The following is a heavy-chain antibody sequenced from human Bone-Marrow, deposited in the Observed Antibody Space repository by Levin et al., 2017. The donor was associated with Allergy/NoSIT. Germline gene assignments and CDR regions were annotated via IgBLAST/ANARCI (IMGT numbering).Heavy chain of an antibody. CDR2: IKSKNDDGTT. Sequence: GGSLRLSCAASGFTFSNALMSWVRQAPGKGLEWVGRIKSKNDDGTTDYAAPVKGRFIISRDDSKNTLYLQVNSLKTEDTAVYYCTTAVYCSSTSCRHFDYWGQGTLVTVSS. V-gene: IGHV3-15*01. D-gene: IGHD2-2*01. J-gene: IGHJ4*02. CDR3: TTAVYCSSTSCRHFDY. CDR1: GFTFSNAL.